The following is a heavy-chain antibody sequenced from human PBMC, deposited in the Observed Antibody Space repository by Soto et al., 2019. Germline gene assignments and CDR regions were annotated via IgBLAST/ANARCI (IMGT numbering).Heavy chain of an antibody. J-gene: IGHJ3*02. Sequence: PGGSLRLSCAASGFTFSSYSMNWVRQAPGKGLEWVSSISSSSSYIYYADSVKGRFTISRDNAKNSLYLQMNSLRAEDTAVYYCARLIAAAGAFDIWGQGTMVTVSS. D-gene: IGHD6-13*01. CDR2: ISSSSSYI. CDR3: ARLIAAAGAFDI. CDR1: GFTFSSYS. V-gene: IGHV3-21*01.